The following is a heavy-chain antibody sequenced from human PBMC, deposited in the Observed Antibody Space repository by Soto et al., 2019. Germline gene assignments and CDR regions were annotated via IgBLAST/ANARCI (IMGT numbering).Heavy chain of an antibody. CDR2: ISAYNGNT. D-gene: IGHD3-22*01. J-gene: IGHJ4*02. CDR1: GYTFTSYG. Sequence: ASVKVSCKASGYTFTSYGISWVRQAPGQGLEWMGWISAYNGNTNYAQKLQGRVTMTTDTSTSTAYMELRSLRFDDTAVYYCARDSGNYYDSSGYPAVDYWGQGTLVTVSS. V-gene: IGHV1-18*01. CDR3: ARDSGNYYDSSGYPAVDY.